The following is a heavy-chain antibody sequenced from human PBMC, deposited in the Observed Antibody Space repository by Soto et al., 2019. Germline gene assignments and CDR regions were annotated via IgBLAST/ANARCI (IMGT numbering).Heavy chain of an antibody. CDR1: GGTFSSYA. D-gene: IGHD3-22*01. CDR3: ASKYNSGFFRFDY. Sequence: SVKVSCKASGGTFSSYAVSWLRQAPGQGLEWMGGIIPIFGTIQYGQKFQGRVTITADESTSTAYMELSSLRPGDTAVYYCASKYNSGFFRFDYWGQGTLVTVSS. J-gene: IGHJ4*02. V-gene: IGHV1-69*13. CDR2: IIPIFGTI.